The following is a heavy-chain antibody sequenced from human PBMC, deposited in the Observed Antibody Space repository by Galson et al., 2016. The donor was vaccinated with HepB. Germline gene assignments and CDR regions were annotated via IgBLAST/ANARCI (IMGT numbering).Heavy chain of an antibody. Sequence: SLRLSCAVSGFTFTSFSMNWVRQAPGKGLEWISFISSSSGTIHYADSVKGRFTISRDNARNSLYLQLNSLRYEDTAVYYCARATQRSNSWSLRQVYYSGLDFWGQGTTVTVSS. J-gene: IGHJ6*02. CDR3: ARATQRSNSWSLRQVYYSGLDF. CDR1: GFTFTSFS. CDR2: ISSSSGTI. D-gene: IGHD6-13*01. V-gene: IGHV3-48*02.